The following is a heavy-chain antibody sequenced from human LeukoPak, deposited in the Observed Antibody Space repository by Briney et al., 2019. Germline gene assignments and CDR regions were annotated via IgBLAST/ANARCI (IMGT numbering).Heavy chain of an antibody. V-gene: IGHV3-21*01. D-gene: IGHD1-26*01. CDR1: GFTFSSYN. Sequence: GGSLRLSCAASGFTFSSYNMNWVRQAPGKGLEWVSSISGSSSYIYYAHSAKGRFSISRDNAKNSLYLQMNSLRAEDTAVYYCARAATVGPTRPGTHFDYWGQGTLVTVSS. J-gene: IGHJ4*02. CDR2: ISGSSSYI. CDR3: ARAATVGPTRPGTHFDY.